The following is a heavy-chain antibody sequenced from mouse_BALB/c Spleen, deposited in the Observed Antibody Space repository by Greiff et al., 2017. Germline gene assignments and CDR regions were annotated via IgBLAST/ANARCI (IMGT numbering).Heavy chain of an antibody. CDR3: ARYDYDFDY. CDR1: GYSITSDYA. Sequence: DVQLVESGPGLVKPSQSLSLTCTVTGYSITSDYAWNWIRQFPGNKLEWMGYISYSGSTSYNPSLKSRISITRDTSKNQFFLQLNSVTTEDTATYYCARYDYDFDYWGQGTTLTVSS. CDR2: ISYSGST. V-gene: IGHV3-2*02. J-gene: IGHJ2*01. D-gene: IGHD2-4*01.